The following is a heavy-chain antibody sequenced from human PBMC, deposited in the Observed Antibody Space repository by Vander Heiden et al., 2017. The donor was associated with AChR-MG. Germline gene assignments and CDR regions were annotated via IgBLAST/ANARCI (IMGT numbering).Heavy chain of an antibody. CDR2: ISGGSTSI. CDR1: AFTFSNHA. D-gene: IGHD3-3*01. J-gene: IGHJ4*02. V-gene: IGHV3-23*01. Sequence: EVHLLESGGGLVQPGGSLRLSCVASAFTFSNHAMTGVRQAPGKGLEWVSGISGGSTSIYYADSVKGRFTVARDNSKNTLYLQMNSLRAEDTAVYYCARTPLTSYDFWSGYEDFWGQGTLVNVSS. CDR3: ARTPLTSYDFWSGYEDF.